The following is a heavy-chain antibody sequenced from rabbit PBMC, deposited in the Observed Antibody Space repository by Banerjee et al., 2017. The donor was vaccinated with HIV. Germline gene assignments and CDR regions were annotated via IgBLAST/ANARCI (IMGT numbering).Heavy chain of an antibody. V-gene: IGHV1S7*01. CDR3: ARDAGGDGYSNDL. CDR2: IYAGKGST. J-gene: IGHJ6*01. Sequence: VRQAPGKGLEWIGIIYAGKGSTDYASWVNGRFTISSDNAQNTVDLKMTSLTAADTATYFCARDAGGDGYSNDLWGPGTLVTVS. D-gene: IGHD7-1*01.